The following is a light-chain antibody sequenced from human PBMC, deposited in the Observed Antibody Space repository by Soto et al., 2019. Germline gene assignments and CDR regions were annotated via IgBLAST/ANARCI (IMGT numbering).Light chain of an antibody. V-gene: IGKV2-30*01. J-gene: IGKJ1*01. CDR1: QGLVYSDGNTF. CDR3: VPGTHWPWT. Sequence: DVVMTQSPLSLSVTLGQPASISCRSSQGLVYSDGNTFLNWFHQRPGQSPRRLIYQVSNRDSGVPDRFSGSGSGTDYTLTISRVEAEEVGIYYCVPGTHWPWTFGQGTKVEIK. CDR2: QVS.